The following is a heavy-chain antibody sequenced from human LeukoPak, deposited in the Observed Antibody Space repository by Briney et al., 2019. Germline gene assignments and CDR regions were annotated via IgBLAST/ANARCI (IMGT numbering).Heavy chain of an antibody. Sequence: GGSLRLSCAASGFTFSRYSMNWVRQAPGKGLEWVSSISSSSSFIYYADSVKGRFTISRDNAKNSLYLQMNSLRAEDTAVHYCARDPPLGSCSTISCPHLDYWGQGTLVTVSS. V-gene: IGHV3-21*01. CDR3: ARDPPLGSCSTISCPHLDY. D-gene: IGHD2-2*01. CDR1: GFTFSRYS. J-gene: IGHJ4*02. CDR2: ISSSSSFI.